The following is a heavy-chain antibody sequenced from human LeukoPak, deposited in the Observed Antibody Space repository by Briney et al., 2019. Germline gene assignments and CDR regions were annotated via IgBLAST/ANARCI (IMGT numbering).Heavy chain of an antibody. J-gene: IGHJ3*02. D-gene: IGHD2-21*02. CDR1: GGSISSSSHY. CDR2: ISNSGST. CDR3: AGAYCGGDCYSGRTFDI. Sequence: SETLSLTCTVSGGSISSSSHYWGWIRQPPGKGLEWIGSISNSGSTYYNPSLKSRVTISVDTSNNQFSLKLSSVTAADTAVYYCAGAYCGGDCYSGRTFDIWGQGTMVTVSS. V-gene: IGHV4-39*07.